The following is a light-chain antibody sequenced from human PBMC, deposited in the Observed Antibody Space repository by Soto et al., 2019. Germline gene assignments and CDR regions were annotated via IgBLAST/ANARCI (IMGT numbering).Light chain of an antibody. CDR2: KAS. CDR3: QQYNSYLYT. CDR1: QTISSW. V-gene: IGKV1-5*03. J-gene: IGKJ2*01. Sequence: DIQMTQSPSTLSGSVGDRVTITCRASQTISSWLAWYQQKPGKAPKLLIYKASTLKSGVSSRFSGSGSGTEFTLTISSLQPDDFATYYCQQYNSYLYTFGQGTKVDIK.